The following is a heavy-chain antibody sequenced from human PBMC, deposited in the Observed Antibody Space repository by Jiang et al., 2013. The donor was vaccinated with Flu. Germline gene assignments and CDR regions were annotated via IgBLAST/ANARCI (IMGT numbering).Heavy chain of an antibody. Sequence: GGLVQPGGSLRLSCAASGFTVSSNYMSWVRQAPGKGLEWVSVIYSGGSTYYADSVKGRFTISRDNSKNTLYLQMNSLRAEDTAVYYCARVSSWYYYGMDVWGQGTTVTVSS. J-gene: IGHJ6*02. CDR1: GFTVSSNY. V-gene: IGHV3-66*02. CDR3: ARVSSWYYYGMDV. CDR2: IYSGGST. D-gene: IGHD6-13*01.